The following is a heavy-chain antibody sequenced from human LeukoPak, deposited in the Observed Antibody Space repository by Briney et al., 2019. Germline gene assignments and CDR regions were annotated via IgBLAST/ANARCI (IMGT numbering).Heavy chain of an antibody. V-gene: IGHV4-39*07. CDR2: IYHSGST. D-gene: IGHD4-11*01. Sequence: PSETLSLTCTVSGGSISSGGYYWSWVRQPPGKGLEWIGEIYHSGSTNYNPSLKSRVTISVDKSKNQFSLKLSSVTAADTAVYYCARRLGRFDPWGQGTLVTVSS. CDR1: GGSISSGGYY. J-gene: IGHJ5*02. CDR3: ARRLGRFDP.